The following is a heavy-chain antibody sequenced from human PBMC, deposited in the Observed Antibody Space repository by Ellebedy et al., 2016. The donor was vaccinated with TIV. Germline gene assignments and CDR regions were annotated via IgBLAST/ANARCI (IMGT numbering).Heavy chain of an antibody. CDR1: GGSIRSSSYY. J-gene: IGHJ4*02. CDR2: IYYSGST. Sequence: MPSETLSLTCTVSGGSIRSSSYYWGWIRQPPGKGLEWIGSIYYSGSTYYNPSLESRVNISGDTSRNQFSLKVTPVTAAEKAVYYCARLFRYGDSYSFDYWGQGTLVTVSS. D-gene: IGHD4-17*01. CDR3: ARLFRYGDSYSFDY. V-gene: IGHV4-39*01.